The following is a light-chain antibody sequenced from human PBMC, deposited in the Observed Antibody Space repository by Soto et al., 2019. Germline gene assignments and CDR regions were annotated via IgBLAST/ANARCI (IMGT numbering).Light chain of an antibody. CDR2: DAS. V-gene: IGKV3-11*01. Sequence: EIVLTQSPGTLSLSPGERATLSCRASQSVSSYLAWYQQKPGQAPRLLIYDASTRATGISARFSGSGSGTDFTLTISSLEPEDFAMYYCQQRSNWPVTVGQGTKVEVK. CDR3: QQRSNWPVT. CDR1: QSVSSY. J-gene: IGKJ1*01.